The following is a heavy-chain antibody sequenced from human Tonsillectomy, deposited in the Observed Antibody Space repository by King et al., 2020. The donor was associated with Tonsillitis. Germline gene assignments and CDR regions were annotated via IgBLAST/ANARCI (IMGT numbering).Heavy chain of an antibody. J-gene: IGHJ3*02. Sequence: VQLVESGGGVVQPGRSLRLSCAASGFTFSSYAMHWVRQAPGKGLEWVAVISYDGSNKYYADSVKGRFTISRDNSKNTLYLQMNSLRAEDTAVYYCASDIVVVVAALRPPNDAFDIWGQGTMVTVSS. D-gene: IGHD2-15*01. CDR1: GFTFSSYA. V-gene: IGHV3-30*04. CDR3: ASDIVVVVAALRPPNDAFDI. CDR2: ISYDGSNK.